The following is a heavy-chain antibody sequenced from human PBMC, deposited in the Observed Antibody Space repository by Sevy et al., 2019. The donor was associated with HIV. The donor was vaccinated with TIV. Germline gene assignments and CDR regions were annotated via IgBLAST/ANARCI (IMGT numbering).Heavy chain of an antibody. V-gene: IGHV3-30*18. D-gene: IGHD2-15*01. CDR1: GFTSSSYG. CDR3: AKENAREALGYCSGGGCYSFAEGYDY. CDR2: ISYDETNE. Sequence: GGSLRLSCAAPGFTSSSYGMHWVRQAPGKGLEWVAVISYDETNEYYVKSVKGRFTISIGNSKMTLYLRMDSLRPEDTAVEYCAKENAREALGYCSGGGCYSFAEGYDYWGQGTLVTVSS. J-gene: IGHJ4*02.